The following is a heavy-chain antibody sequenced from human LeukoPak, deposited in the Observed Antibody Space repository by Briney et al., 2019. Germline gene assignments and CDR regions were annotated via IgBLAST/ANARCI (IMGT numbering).Heavy chain of an antibody. Sequence: PGGSLRLSCAASGFTLSSKYMSWVRQAPGKGLEWVSVLYSGGTTYYADSVKGRFTISRDNSRNTLYLQMNSLRAEDTAVYYCAREDASGFDVWGQGTMVTVSS. D-gene: IGHD1-26*01. V-gene: IGHV3-53*01. CDR3: AREDASGFDV. CDR1: GFTLSSKY. CDR2: LYSGGTT. J-gene: IGHJ3*01.